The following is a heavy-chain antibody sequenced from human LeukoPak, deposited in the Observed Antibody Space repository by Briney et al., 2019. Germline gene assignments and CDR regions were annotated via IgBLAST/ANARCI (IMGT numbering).Heavy chain of an antibody. Sequence: GGSLRLSCAASGFTFRSFDMHWVRQAPGKGLEWVAIVRFDGSSEDYADSVKGRFTISRDNAKNSLYLQMNSLRAEDTAVYYCASTASIHDYFDYWGQGTLVTVSS. CDR2: VRFDGSSE. V-gene: IGHV3-30*02. D-gene: IGHD2/OR15-2a*01. J-gene: IGHJ4*02. CDR3: ASTASIHDYFDY. CDR1: GFTFRSFD.